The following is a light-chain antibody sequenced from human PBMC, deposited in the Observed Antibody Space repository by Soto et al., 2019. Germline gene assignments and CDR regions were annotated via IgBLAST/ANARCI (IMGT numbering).Light chain of an antibody. CDR3: QQSYSNPLT. CDR2: GAD. Sequence: IQMTQSASSLSASVGDSVTITCRASQSISTNLNWYQQKTGKAPTLLIFGADSLQTGVPPRFSGSGSGTEFSLTISSLQPEDFAIYYCQQSYSNPLTFGGGTKVEMK. CDR1: QSISTN. J-gene: IGKJ4*01. V-gene: IGKV1-39*01.